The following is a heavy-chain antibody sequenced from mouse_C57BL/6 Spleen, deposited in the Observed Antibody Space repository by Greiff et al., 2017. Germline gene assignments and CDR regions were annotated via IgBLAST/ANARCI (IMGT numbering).Heavy chain of an antibody. CDR2: IYPRSGNT. J-gene: IGHJ2*01. Sequence: VKLMESGAELARPGASVKLSCKASGYTFTSYGISWVKQRTGQGLEWIGEIYPRSGNTYYNEKFKGKATLTADKSSSTAYMELRSLTSEDSAVYFCARPTGPYYFDYWGQGTTLTVSS. CDR1: GYTFTSYG. D-gene: IGHD4-1*02. V-gene: IGHV1-81*01. CDR3: ARPTGPYYFDY.